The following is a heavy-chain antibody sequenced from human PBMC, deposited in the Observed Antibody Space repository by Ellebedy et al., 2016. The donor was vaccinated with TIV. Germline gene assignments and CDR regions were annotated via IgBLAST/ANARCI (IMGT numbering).Heavy chain of an antibody. CDR2: IRLGYIGNS. CDR3: SVDERLHGGDHGHFDH. Sequence: ASVKVSCXTSGYTFGTYGISWVRQAPGQGLEWVGWIRLGYIGNSNHAQNLQGRVFVSFDTSISTVYLELRSLRPDDTAVYYCSVDERLHGGDHGHFDHWGQGTLVSVSS. V-gene: IGHV1-18*01. J-gene: IGHJ4*02. CDR1: GYTFGTYG. D-gene: IGHD2-21*02.